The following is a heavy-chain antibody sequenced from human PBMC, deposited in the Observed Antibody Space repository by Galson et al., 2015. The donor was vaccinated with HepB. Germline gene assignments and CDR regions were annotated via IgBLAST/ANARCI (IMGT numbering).Heavy chain of an antibody. J-gene: IGHJ3*02. CDR1: GYTFTSYY. Sequence: SVKVSCKASGYTFTSYYMHWVRQAPGQGLEWMGIINPSGGSTSYAQKFQGRVTMTRDTSTTTVYMELSSLRSEDTAVYYCARRRGLDAFDIWGQGTMVTVSS. V-gene: IGHV1-46*03. D-gene: IGHD2-21*01. CDR3: ARRRGLDAFDI. CDR2: INPSGGST.